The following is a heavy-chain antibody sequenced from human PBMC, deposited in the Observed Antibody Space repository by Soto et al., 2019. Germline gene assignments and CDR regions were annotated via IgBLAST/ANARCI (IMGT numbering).Heavy chain of an antibody. CDR1: GFRFSDYG. CDR3: AKTRRGYDMFFYGLDV. Sequence: QVHLVESGGGVVQPGRSLRLACAGSGFRFSDYGMHWVRQSPGKGLAWVAVISNDGSKKYYGDSVQGRFTISRNDSKSTVYVQMDSLKPEDTAVYYCAKTRRGYDMFFYGLDVWGQGTTVTVSS. D-gene: IGHD5-12*01. J-gene: IGHJ6*02. V-gene: IGHV3-30*18. CDR2: ISNDGSKK.